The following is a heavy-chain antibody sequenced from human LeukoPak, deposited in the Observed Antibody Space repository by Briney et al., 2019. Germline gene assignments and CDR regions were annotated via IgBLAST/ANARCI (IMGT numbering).Heavy chain of an antibody. CDR3: ARGGVYDSSAYPASPFDY. CDR1: GYSISSGYY. Sequence: SETLSLTCTVSGYSISSGYYWGWIRQPPGKGLEWIGSIYHSGSTNYNPSLKSRVTISVDTSNIQFSLKLSSVTAADTAVYYCARGGVYDSSAYPASPFDYWGQGTLVTVSS. CDR2: IYHSGST. V-gene: IGHV4-38-2*02. J-gene: IGHJ4*02. D-gene: IGHD3-22*01.